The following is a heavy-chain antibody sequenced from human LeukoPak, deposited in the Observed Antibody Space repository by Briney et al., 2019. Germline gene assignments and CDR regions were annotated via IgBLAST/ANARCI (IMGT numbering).Heavy chain of an antibody. Sequence: GGSLRLSCAASGFTFSSYNMNWVRQAPGKGLEWVSAISGSGGSTYYADSVKGRFTISRDNSKNTLYLQMNSLRAEDTAVYYCARGLYDSSGYYWPRPPAGDFDYWGQGTLVTVSS. V-gene: IGHV3-23*01. D-gene: IGHD3-22*01. CDR2: ISGSGGST. J-gene: IGHJ4*02. CDR1: GFTFSSYN. CDR3: ARGLYDSSGYYWPRPPAGDFDY.